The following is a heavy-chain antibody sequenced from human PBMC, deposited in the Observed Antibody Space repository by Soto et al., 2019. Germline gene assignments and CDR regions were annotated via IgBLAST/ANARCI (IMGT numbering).Heavy chain of an antibody. CDR2: INAGNGNT. CDR3: ARDSSGYYYAGFGY. D-gene: IGHD3-22*01. CDR1: GYTFTSYA. V-gene: IGHV1-3*01. Sequence: SVKVSCKASGYTFTSYAMHWVRQAPGQRLEWMGWINAGNGNTKYSQKFQGRVTITRDTSASTAYMELSSLRSEDTAVYYCARDSSGYYYAGFGYWGQGTLVTVSS. J-gene: IGHJ4*02.